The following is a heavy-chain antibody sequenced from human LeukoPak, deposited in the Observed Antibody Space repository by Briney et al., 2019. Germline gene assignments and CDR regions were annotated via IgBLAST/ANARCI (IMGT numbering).Heavy chain of an antibody. V-gene: IGHV4-34*01. CDR1: GGSFGGYY. D-gene: IGHD3-22*01. CDR3: ARDPEFDSSGYYQHS. Sequence: PSETLSLTCAVYGGSFGGYYWSWIRQPPGKGLEWIGEINHSGSTNYNPSLKSRVTISVDTSKNQFSLKLSSVTAADTAVYYCARDPEFDSSGYYQHSWGQGTLVTVSS. J-gene: IGHJ4*02. CDR2: INHSGST.